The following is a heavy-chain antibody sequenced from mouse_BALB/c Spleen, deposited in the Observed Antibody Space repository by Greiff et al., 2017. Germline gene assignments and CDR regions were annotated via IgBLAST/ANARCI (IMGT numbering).Heavy chain of an antibody. Sequence: QVQLQQPGAELVRPGASVKLSCKASGYTFTSYWINWVKQRPGQGLEWIGNIYPSDSYTNYNQKFKDKATLTVDKSSSTAYMQLSSPTSEDSAVYYCTRSYDYDAFDYWGQGTTLTVSS. CDR1: GYTFTSYW. CDR2: IYPSDSYT. J-gene: IGHJ2*01. CDR3: TRSYDYDAFDY. D-gene: IGHD2-4*01. V-gene: IGHV1-69*02.